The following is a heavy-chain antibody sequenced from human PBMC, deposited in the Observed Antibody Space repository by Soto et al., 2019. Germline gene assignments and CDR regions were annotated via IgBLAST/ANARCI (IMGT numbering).Heavy chain of an antibody. V-gene: IGHV1-58*01. CDR3: AADLPKGEPNYSYYGMDV. CDR2: IVVGSGNT. D-gene: IGHD1-1*01. J-gene: IGHJ6*04. CDR1: GFTFSSSA. Sequence: SVKVSCKASGFTFSSSAVQWVRQARGQRLEWIGWIVVGSGNTNYAQKFKERVTITRDMSTSTAYKEMSSLRSEDTAVYYCAADLPKGEPNYSYYGMDVGGKGTTVTVSS.